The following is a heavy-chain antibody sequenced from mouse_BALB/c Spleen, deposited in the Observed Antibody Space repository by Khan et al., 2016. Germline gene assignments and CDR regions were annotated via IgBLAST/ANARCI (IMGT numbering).Heavy chain of an antibody. CDR1: GFSLSTSGMG. D-gene: IGHD2-13*01. CDR3: AADDSFAY. Sequence: QVTLKESGPGILQPSQTLSLTCSFSGFSLSTSGMGVSWIRQPSGKGLGWLVHIYWDDDKRYNPSLKSRLTISKDTYSNQVFLKITSVDTAATATYSCAADDSFAYWGQGTLVTVSA. CDR2: IYWDDDK. V-gene: IGHV8-12*01. J-gene: IGHJ3*01.